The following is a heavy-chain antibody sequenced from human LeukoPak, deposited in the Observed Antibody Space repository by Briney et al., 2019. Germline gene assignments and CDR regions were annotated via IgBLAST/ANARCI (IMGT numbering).Heavy chain of an antibody. Sequence: PSETLSLTCTVSGGSIRSTTYYWGWIRQPPGKGLEWIGDISDRGRTYNNPSLKSRVTISVDTSRNQFFLKMSSVTAADTAVYYCARAESYYYGSGSLYRGAFDIWGQGTMVTVSS. CDR3: ARAESYYYGSGSLYRGAFDI. D-gene: IGHD3-10*01. V-gene: IGHV4-39*01. J-gene: IGHJ3*02. CDR2: ISDRGRT. CDR1: GGSIRSTTYY.